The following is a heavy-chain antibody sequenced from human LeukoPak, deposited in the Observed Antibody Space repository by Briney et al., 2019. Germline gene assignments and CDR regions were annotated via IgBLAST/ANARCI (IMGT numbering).Heavy chain of an antibody. Sequence: PGGSLRLSCAASGFTFDDYAMHWVRQAPGKGLEWVSLISWDGSSTYYADSVKGRFTISRDNSKNSLYLQMNSLRAEDTALYYCAKAHLRYSFYYFDYWGQGTLVTVSS. D-gene: IGHD3-9*01. CDR2: ISWDGSST. J-gene: IGHJ4*02. CDR3: AKAHLRYSFYYFDY. V-gene: IGHV3-43D*04. CDR1: GFTFDDYA.